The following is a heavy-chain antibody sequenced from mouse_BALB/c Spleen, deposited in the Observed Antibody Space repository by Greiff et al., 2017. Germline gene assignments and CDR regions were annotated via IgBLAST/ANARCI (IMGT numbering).Heavy chain of an antibody. Sequence: EVKLMESGGGLVQPGGSRKLSCAASGFTFSSFGMHWVRQAPEKGLEWVAYISSGSSTIYYADTVKGRFTISRDNPKNTLFLQMTSLRSEDTAMYYCARYRYDGYYAMDYWGQGTSVTVSS. CDR1: GFTFSSFG. J-gene: IGHJ4*01. CDR3: ARYRYDGYYAMDY. V-gene: IGHV5-17*02. CDR2: ISSGSSTI. D-gene: IGHD2-14*01.